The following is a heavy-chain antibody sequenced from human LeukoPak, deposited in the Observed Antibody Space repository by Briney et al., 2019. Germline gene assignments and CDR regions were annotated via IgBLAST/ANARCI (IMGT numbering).Heavy chain of an antibody. J-gene: IGHJ4*02. CDR1: GGXISSSTYY. Sequence: PSETLSLTCTVSGGXISSSTYYWGWIRQPPGRGLEWIGSIYYSGSTHNNPSLQSRVTISVDTSKNQFSLRLSSVTAADTAVYYCARLFDYWGQGTLVTVSS. CDR2: IYYSGST. CDR3: ARLFDY. V-gene: IGHV4-39*01.